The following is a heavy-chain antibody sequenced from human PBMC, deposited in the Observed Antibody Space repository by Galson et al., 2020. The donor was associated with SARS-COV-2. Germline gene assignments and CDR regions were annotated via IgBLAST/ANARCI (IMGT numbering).Heavy chain of an antibody. CDR2: IWYDGSNK. J-gene: IGHJ6*02. CDR3: AREDDILTGYYSVDNYYGMDV. Sequence: GESLKISCAASGFTFSSYGMHWVRQAPGKGLEWVAVIWYDGSNKYYADSVKGRFTISRDNSKNTLYLQMNSLRAEDTAVYYCAREDDILTGYYSVDNYYGMDVWGQGTTVTVSS. V-gene: IGHV3-33*01. D-gene: IGHD3-9*01. CDR1: GFTFSSYG.